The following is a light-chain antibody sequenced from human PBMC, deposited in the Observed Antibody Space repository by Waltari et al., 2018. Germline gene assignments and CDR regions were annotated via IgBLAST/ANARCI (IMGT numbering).Light chain of an antibody. CDR1: SGHSSNV. J-gene: IGLJ3*02. CDR3: QTGGHGTWV. Sequence: QLVLTQSPSASASLGASIKLTCTLSSGHSSNVIAWLQQQPEKGPRFLMKVNSDGSHRKGDGIPYRFSGSSSGAERYLSISSLQAEDEADYFCQTGGHGTWVFGGGTKLTVL. V-gene: IGLV4-69*01. CDR2: VNSDGSH.